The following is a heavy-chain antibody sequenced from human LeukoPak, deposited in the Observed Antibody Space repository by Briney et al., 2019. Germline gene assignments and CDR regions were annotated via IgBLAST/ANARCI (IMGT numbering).Heavy chain of an antibody. J-gene: IGHJ6*02. CDR1: GYTFTGYY. D-gene: IGHD3-22*01. CDR3: ARDYYDSSGYYMDV. V-gene: IGHV1-2*06. Sequence: ASVKVSCKASGYTFTGYYMHWVRQAPGQGLGWMGRINPNSGGTNYAQKFQGRVTMTRDTSISTAYMELSRLRSDDTAVYYCARDYYDSSGYYMDVWGQGTTVTVSS. CDR2: INPNSGGT.